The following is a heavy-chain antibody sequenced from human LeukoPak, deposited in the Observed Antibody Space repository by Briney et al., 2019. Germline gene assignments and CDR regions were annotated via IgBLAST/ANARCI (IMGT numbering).Heavy chain of an antibody. CDR1: GFTFSSYA. J-gene: IGHJ4*02. Sequence: GGSLRLSCAASGFTFSSYAMSWVRQAPGKGLEWVSAISGSGGSTYYADSVKGRFTISRDNSKNTLYLQMNSLRAEDTAVYYCAKIGYCSSTGCLGPLDYWGQGTLVTVSS. CDR2: ISGSGGST. D-gene: IGHD2-2*01. CDR3: AKIGYCSSTGCLGPLDY. V-gene: IGHV3-23*01.